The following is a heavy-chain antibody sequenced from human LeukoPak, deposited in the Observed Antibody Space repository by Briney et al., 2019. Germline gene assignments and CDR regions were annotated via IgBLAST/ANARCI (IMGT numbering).Heavy chain of an antibody. J-gene: IGHJ4*02. V-gene: IGHV3-30-3*01. Sequence: GGSLRLSCAASGFTFSSYAMHWVRQAPGKGLEWVAVISYDGSNKYYADSVKGRFTISRDNSKNTLYLQMNSLRAEDTAVYYCARAGMRYYYDSSGYDTEKKFDYWGQGTLVTVSS. CDR2: ISYDGSNK. D-gene: IGHD3-22*01. CDR3: ARAGMRYYYDSSGYDTEKKFDY. CDR1: GFTFSSYA.